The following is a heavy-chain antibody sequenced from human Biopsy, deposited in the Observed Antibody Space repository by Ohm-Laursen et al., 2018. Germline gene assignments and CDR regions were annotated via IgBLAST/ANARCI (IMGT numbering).Heavy chain of an antibody. CDR3: ARDDGFYARTSGMDV. V-gene: IGHV3-21*01. D-gene: IGHD2-8*01. Sequence: SLRLSCVAPTFTFSSDSVNWVRQAPGKGLEWVSYINSDASYIYYGVSVRGRFTISRDNAKNSVYLQMNSLRVEDTAVYYCARDDGFYARTSGMDVWGQGTTVTVSS. J-gene: IGHJ6*02. CDR1: TFTFSSDS. CDR2: INSDASYI.